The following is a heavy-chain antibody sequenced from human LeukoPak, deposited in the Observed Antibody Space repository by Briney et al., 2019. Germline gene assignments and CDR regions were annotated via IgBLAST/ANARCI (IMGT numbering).Heavy chain of an antibody. CDR2: IYYSGST. CDR3: ARAALVWFGESANWFDP. Sequence: SETLSLTCTVSGGSISSSSYYWGWIRQPPGKGLEWIGSIYYSGSTYYNPSLKSRVTISVDTSKNQFSLKLSSVTAADTAVYYCARAALVWFGESANWFDPWGQGTLVTVSS. V-gene: IGHV4-39*07. CDR1: GGSISSSSYY. D-gene: IGHD3-10*01. J-gene: IGHJ5*02.